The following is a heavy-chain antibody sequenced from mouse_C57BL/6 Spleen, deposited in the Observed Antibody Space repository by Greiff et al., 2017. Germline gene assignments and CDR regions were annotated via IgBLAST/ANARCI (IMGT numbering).Heavy chain of an antibody. J-gene: IGHJ3*01. Sequence: EVQLQQSGPELVQPGASVKISCKASGYTFTDYYMNWVKQSHGKSLEWIGDINPNNGGTSYNQKFKGKATLTVDKSSSTAYMELRSLTSEDSAVYYCARYGWAFAYWGQGTLVTVSA. V-gene: IGHV1-26*01. D-gene: IGHD1-1*02. CDR2: INPNNGGT. CDR1: GYTFTDYY. CDR3: ARYGWAFAY.